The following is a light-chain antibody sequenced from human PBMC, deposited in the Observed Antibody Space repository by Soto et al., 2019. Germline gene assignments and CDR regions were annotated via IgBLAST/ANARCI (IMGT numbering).Light chain of an antibody. V-gene: IGLV2-23*02. CDR1: SSDVGSYNL. J-gene: IGLJ1*01. Sequence: QSVLTQPASVSGSPGQSITISCTGTSSDVGSYNLVSWYQQHPGKAPKFMIYEVTKRPSGVSNRFSGSKSGHTASLTISGLQAEDEADYFCCSYAGGLYVFGTGTQLTVL. CDR3: CSYAGGLYV. CDR2: EVT.